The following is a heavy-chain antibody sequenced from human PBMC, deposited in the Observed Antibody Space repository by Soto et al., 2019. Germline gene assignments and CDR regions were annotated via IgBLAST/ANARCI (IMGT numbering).Heavy chain of an antibody. CDR3: VKGDLDTAVVNSPDAFDF. D-gene: IGHD5-18*01. V-gene: IGHV3-30*18. CDR2: ISYDGNNK. J-gene: IGHJ3*01. CDR1: GFIFSDFG. Sequence: GGYLRLSCEASGFIFSDFGMHWVRQAPGKGLEWVAVISYDGNNKYYAQSVKGRFTISRDNSKNTLFLNMDSLRPEDTAVCHCVKGDLDTAVVNSPDAFDFWGPGTMVTVSS.